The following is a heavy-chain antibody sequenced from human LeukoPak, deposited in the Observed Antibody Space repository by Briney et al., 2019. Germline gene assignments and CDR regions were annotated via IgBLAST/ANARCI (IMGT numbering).Heavy chain of an antibody. V-gene: IGHV3-7*05. Sequence: PGGSLRLSCAASGFTFSSSWMNWVRQAPGKGLEWVANIKQDGTEKYYVDSVKGRFTISRDNAENSLYLQMNSLRAEDTAVYYCARVSCAGGSCYSDYWGQGTLLTVFS. CDR2: IKQDGTEK. CDR3: ARVSCAGGSCYSDY. J-gene: IGHJ4*02. CDR1: GFTFSSSW. D-gene: IGHD2-15*01.